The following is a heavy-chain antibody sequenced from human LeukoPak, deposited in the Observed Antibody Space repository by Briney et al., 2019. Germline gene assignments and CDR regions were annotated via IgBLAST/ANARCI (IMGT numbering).Heavy chain of an antibody. Sequence: GGSLRLSCAASGFTFSSYWMHWVRQAPGKGLVWVSRINTDGSSTSYADSVKGRFTISRDNAKNTPYLQMNSLRAEDTAVYYCARGTGTLGSLGHWGQGTLVTVSS. J-gene: IGHJ4*02. CDR3: ARGTGTLGSLGH. CDR1: GFTFSSYW. CDR2: INTDGSST. D-gene: IGHD1-1*01. V-gene: IGHV3-74*01.